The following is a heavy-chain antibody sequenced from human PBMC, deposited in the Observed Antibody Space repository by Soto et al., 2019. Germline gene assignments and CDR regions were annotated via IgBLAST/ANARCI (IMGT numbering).Heavy chain of an antibody. Sequence: ASVKVSCKASGYTFTSYAMHWVRQAPGQRLEWMGWINAGNGNTKYSQKFQGRVTITRDTSASTAYMELSSRRSEDTAVYYCARAGGYCSGGSCYSGDDFDYWGQGTLVTVSS. J-gene: IGHJ4*02. CDR1: GYTFTSYA. D-gene: IGHD2-15*01. V-gene: IGHV1-3*01. CDR2: INAGNGNT. CDR3: ARAGGYCSGGSCYSGDDFDY.